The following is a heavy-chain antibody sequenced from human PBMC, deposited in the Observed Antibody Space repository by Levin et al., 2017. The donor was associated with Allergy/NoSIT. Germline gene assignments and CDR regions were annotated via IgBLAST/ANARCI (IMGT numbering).Heavy chain of an antibody. CDR3: ARECTTCQGWFDP. J-gene: IGHJ5*02. V-gene: IGHV4-59*01. CDR1: GGSISDYY. Sequence: SQTLSLTCTVSGGSISDYYYTWIRQPPGKGLEWIGYVHYSGSTNYNPSLKSRVTISLDTSKNQFSLKLTSVTAADTAFYYCARECTTCQGWFDPWGQGTLVTVSS. CDR2: VHYSGST. D-gene: IGHD2-2*01.